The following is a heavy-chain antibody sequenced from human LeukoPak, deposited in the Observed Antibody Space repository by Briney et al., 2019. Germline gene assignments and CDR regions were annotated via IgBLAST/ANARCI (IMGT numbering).Heavy chain of an antibody. CDR2: ISAYNGNT. CDR3: ARDTNAGYDFWSGYYHEQNWFDP. CDR1: GGTFSSYA. Sequence: ASVKVSCKASGGTFSSYAISWVRQAPGQGLEWMGWISAYNGNTNYAQKLQRRVTMTTDTSTSTAYMELRSLRSDDTAVYYCARDTNAGYDFWSGYYHEQNWFDPWGQGTLVTVSS. D-gene: IGHD3-3*01. V-gene: IGHV1-18*01. J-gene: IGHJ5*02.